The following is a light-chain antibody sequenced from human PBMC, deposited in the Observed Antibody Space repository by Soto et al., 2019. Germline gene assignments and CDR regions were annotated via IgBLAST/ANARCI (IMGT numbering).Light chain of an antibody. J-gene: IGKJ1*01. CDR1: QSLLYTSNNKNY. Sequence: DIVMTQSPDSLAVSLGERATINCKSSQSLLYTSNNKNYLSWYQKKPGQPPKMLIYWASTRKSGVPDRFTGSGSGSNFTLTIASLQAEDVAVYYCQQYYTFPRTFGQGSKVEIK. CDR2: WAS. V-gene: IGKV4-1*01. CDR3: QQYYTFPRT.